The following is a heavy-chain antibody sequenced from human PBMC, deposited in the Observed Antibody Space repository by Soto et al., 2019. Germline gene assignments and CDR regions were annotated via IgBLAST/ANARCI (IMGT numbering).Heavy chain of an antibody. J-gene: IGHJ6*02. Sequence: GASVKVSCKASGYTFTGYYMHWVRQAPGQGLEWMGWINPNSGGTNYAQKFQGRVTMTRDTSIRTAYMELSRLRSDDTAVYYCSSYGYSSSPYYYYGMDVWGQGTTVTVSS. CDR2: INPNSGGT. CDR1: GYTFTGYY. D-gene: IGHD6-13*01. V-gene: IGHV1-2*02. CDR3: SSYGYSSSPYYYYGMDV.